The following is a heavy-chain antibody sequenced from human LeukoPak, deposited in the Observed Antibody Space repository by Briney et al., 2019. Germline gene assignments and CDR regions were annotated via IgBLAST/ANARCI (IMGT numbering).Heavy chain of an antibody. J-gene: IGHJ4*02. Sequence: GGSLRLSCAASGFTFSSYWMHWVRQAPGKGLVWVSRINSDGSSTSYADSVKGRFTISRDNGKNTLYLQMNSLRAEDTAVYYCARVPYDSSDYGLGGYDYWGQGTLVTVSS. CDR3: ARVPYDSSDYGLGGYDY. CDR1: GFTFSSYW. CDR2: INSDGSST. D-gene: IGHD3-22*01. V-gene: IGHV3-74*01.